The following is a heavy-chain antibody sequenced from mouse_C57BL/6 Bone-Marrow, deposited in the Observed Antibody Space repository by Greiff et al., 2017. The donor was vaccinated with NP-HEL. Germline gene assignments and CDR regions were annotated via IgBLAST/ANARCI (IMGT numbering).Heavy chain of an antibody. CDR1: GFTFSSYA. CDR2: ISSGGDYI. D-gene: IGHD1-1*01. J-gene: IGHJ1*03. V-gene: IGHV5-9-1*02. CDR3: TRIITTVVAEYFDV. Sequence: DVHLVESGEGLVKPGGSLKLSCAASGFTFSSYAMSWVRQTPEKRLEWVAYISSGGDYIYYADTVKGRFTISRDNARNTLYLQMSSLKSEDTAMYYCTRIITTVVAEYFDVWGTGTTVTVSS.